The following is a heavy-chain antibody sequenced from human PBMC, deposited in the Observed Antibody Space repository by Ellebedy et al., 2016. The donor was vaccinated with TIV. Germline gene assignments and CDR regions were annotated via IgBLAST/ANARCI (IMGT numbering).Heavy chain of an antibody. V-gene: IGHV1-2*02. CDR2: INPNSGGT. J-gene: IGHJ4*02. D-gene: IGHD3-22*01. CDR1: GYTFTGYY. CDR3: ARPQNYYDSSGYPLGY. Sequence: AASVKISCKASGYTFTGYYMHWVRQAPGQGLEWMGWINPNSGGTNYAQKFQGRVTITRNTSISTAYMELSSLRSEDTAVYYCARPQNYYDSSGYPLGYWGQGTLVTVSS.